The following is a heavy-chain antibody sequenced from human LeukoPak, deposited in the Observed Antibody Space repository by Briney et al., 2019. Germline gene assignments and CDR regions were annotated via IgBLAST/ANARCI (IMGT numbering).Heavy chain of an antibody. CDR3: ARRQTTVTSNWFDP. V-gene: IGHV4-34*01. CDR1: DGSFSGYY. CDR2: INHSGST. J-gene: IGHJ5*02. D-gene: IGHD4-17*01. Sequence: SETPSLTCAVYDGSFSGYYWSWIRQPPGKGLEWIGEINHSGSTNYNPSLKSRVTISVDTSKNQFSLKLSSVTAADTAVYYCARRQTTVTSNWFDPWGQGTLVTVSS.